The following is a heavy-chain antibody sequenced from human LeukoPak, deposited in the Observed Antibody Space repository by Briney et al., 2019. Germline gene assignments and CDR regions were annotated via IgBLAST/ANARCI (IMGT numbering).Heavy chain of an antibody. Sequence: PGGSLRLSCAASGFTFSSYSMNWVRQAPGKGLEWVSSISSSSSYIYYADSVKGRFTISRDNAKNSLYLQMNSLRAEDTAVYYCSRVPRALRDSTNWFDPWGQGTLVTVSS. D-gene: IGHD3-9*01. V-gene: IGHV3-21*01. CDR1: GFTFSSYS. CDR3: SRVPRALRDSTNWFDP. J-gene: IGHJ5*02. CDR2: ISSSSSYI.